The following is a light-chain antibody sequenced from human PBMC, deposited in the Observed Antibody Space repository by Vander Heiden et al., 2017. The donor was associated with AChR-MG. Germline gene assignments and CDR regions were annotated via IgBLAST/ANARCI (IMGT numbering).Light chain of an antibody. CDR2: GKN. CDR3: SSRDSSGFHVL. CDR1: SLRSYY. V-gene: IGLV3-19*01. Sequence: SSELTQDPAVSVALGQTVRITCQGDSLRSYYASWYQQKPGQAPVLVIYGKNNRPSGIPDRFSGSSSGNTASLTITGAQAEDEADYYCSSRDSSGFHVLFGGGTKLTVL. J-gene: IGLJ2*01.